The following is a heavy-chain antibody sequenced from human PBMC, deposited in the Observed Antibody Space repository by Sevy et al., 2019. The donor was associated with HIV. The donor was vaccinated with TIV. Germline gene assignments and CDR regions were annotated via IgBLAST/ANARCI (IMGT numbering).Heavy chain of an antibody. Sequence: SETLSLTCTVSGGSMSSSDYFWGWVRQPPGKGLEWIGSIYYNGDTYHSPSLKSRVTVAVDTSKNQFFLTLTSVTAADTAIYYCARHGAWRFYFDFWGQGALVTVSS. CDR2: IYYNGDT. J-gene: IGHJ4*02. D-gene: IGHD3-16*01. V-gene: IGHV4-39*01. CDR1: GGSMSSSDYF. CDR3: ARHGAWRFYFDF.